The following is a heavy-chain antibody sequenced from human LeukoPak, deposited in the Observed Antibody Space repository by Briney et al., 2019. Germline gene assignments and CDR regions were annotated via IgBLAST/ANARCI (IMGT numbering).Heavy chain of an antibody. V-gene: IGHV3-23*01. J-gene: IGHJ4*02. CDR2: ISSTGGRT. CDR1: GFTFRSYA. Sequence: GGSLRLSCAASGFTFRSYAMSWVRQAPGKGLEWVSAISSTGGRTYYADSVKGRFTISRDNSRNTVYLQMNSLRAEDTAVYYCAKESPYGDNRLYYFDYWGQGTLVTVSS. D-gene: IGHD4-17*01. CDR3: AKESPYGDNRLYYFDY.